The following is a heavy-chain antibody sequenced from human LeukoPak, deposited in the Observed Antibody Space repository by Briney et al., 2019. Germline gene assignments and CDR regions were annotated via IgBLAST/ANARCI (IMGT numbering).Heavy chain of an antibody. CDR3: AXXXXGXSYGLTGYYYDMDV. D-gene: IGHD5-18*01. CDR2: INHSGST. CDR1: GGSFSGYY. Sequence: SETLSLTCAVYGGSFSGYYWSWIRQPPGKGLEWIGEINHSGSTNYNPSLKSRVTISVDTSKNQFSLKLSSVTAADTAVYYCAXXXXGXSYGLTGYYYDMDVWGQGTTVTVSS. J-gene: IGHJ6*02. V-gene: IGHV4-34*01.